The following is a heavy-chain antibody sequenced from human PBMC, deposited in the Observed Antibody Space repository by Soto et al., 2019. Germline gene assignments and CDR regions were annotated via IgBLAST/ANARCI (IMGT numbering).Heavy chain of an antibody. Sequence: PGGSLRLSCAASGFTFSSYAMHWVRQAPGKGLEWVAVISYDGSNKYYADSVKGRFTISRDNSKNTLYLQMNSLRAEDTAVYYCARCSGGSCPLFISVCSGCEYGMDVWGQGTTVTVSS. V-gene: IGHV3-30-3*01. CDR1: GFTFSSYA. CDR2: ISYDGSNK. J-gene: IGHJ6*02. D-gene: IGHD2-15*01. CDR3: ARCSGGSCPLFISVCSGCEYGMDV.